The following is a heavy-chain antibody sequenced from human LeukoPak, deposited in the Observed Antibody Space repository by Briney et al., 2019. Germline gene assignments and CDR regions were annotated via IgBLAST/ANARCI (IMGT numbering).Heavy chain of an antibody. D-gene: IGHD3-10*01. CDR2: TYYRSKWFN. Sequence: PSQTLSLTCAISGDSVTSNSAAWNWIRQSPSRGLEWLGRTYYRSKWFNGYAVSVKSRMTINPDTSKNQISLQLNSVTPEDTAVYYCARAITIIRGTLSPFDYWGQGTLVTVSS. CDR3: ARAITIIRGTLSPFDY. CDR1: GDSVTSNSAA. V-gene: IGHV6-1*01. J-gene: IGHJ4*02.